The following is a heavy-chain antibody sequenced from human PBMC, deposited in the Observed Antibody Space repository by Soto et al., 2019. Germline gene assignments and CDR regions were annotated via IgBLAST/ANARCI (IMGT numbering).Heavy chain of an antibody. V-gene: IGHV1-58*01. J-gene: IGHJ4*02. CDR2: IVVGSGNT. D-gene: IGHD2-21*02. CDR3: AAGVVVTAKDFDY. CDR1: GFTFTSSA. Sequence: SVKVSCKASGFTFTSSAVQWVRQARGQRLEWIGWIVVGSGNTNYAQKFQERVTITRDMSTSTAYMELSSLRSEDTAVYYCAAGVVVTAKDFDYWGQGTLVTVSS.